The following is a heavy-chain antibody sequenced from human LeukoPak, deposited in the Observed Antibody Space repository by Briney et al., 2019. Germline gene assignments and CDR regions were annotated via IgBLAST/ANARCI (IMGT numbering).Heavy chain of an antibody. D-gene: IGHD5-18*01. V-gene: IGHV3-30-3*01. CDR1: GFTFNSYP. J-gene: IGHJ4*02. Sequence: PGGSLRLSGAASGFTFNSYPLHWVRQGPGRGLEWLAVMSHDGHTKFYADSVKGRFIVSRDYSKSLFYLEMNNLRTEDTAVYFCAREDYSYGLGAFDYWGQGTLVTVSP. CDR2: MSHDGHTK. CDR3: AREDYSYGLGAFDY.